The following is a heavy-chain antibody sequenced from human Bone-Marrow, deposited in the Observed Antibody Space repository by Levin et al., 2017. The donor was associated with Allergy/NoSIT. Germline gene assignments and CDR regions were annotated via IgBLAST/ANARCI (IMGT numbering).Heavy chain of an antibody. CDR3: ARGAFSGDAFDI. D-gene: IGHD3-16*01. J-gene: IGHJ3*02. CDR1: GFTFSDYY. Sequence: SCEASGFTFSDYYMTWIRQAPGKGLEWVSYISRSGTYTNYADSVTGRFTISRDDAKSSLYLQMNNLRAEDTGVYFCARGAFSGDAFDIWGQGTRVVVST. V-gene: IGHV3-11*05. CDR2: ISRSGTYT.